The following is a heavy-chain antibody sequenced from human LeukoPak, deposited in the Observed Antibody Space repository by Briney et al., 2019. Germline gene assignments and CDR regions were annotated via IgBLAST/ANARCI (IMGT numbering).Heavy chain of an antibody. CDR3: ARRSGIAVAGAFDY. CDR1: GFTFSSYG. Sequence: GGSLRLSCAASGFTFSSYGMSWVRQAPGKGLEWVSGISGSGDSTYYAGSVKGRFTISRDNSKNTLYLQMNSLRAEDTAVYYCARRSGIAVAGAFDYWGQGTLVTVSS. J-gene: IGHJ4*02. D-gene: IGHD6-19*01. V-gene: IGHV3-23*01. CDR2: ISGSGDST.